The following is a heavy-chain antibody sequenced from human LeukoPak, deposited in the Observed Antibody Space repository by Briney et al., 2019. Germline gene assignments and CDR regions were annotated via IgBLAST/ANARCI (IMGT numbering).Heavy chain of an antibody. CDR2: IYYSGST. Sequence: SETLSLTCTVSGGSISSYYWSWIRQPPGKGLEWIGYIYYSGSTNYNPSLKSRVTISVDTSKNQFSLKLSSVTAADTAVYYCARASDDFWSGFPLLTDYWGQGTLVTVSS. D-gene: IGHD3-3*01. CDR3: ARASDDFWSGFPLLTDY. CDR1: GGSISSYY. J-gene: IGHJ4*02. V-gene: IGHV4-59*01.